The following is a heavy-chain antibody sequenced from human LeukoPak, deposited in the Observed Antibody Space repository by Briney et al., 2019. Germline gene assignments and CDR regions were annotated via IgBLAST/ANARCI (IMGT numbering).Heavy chain of an antibody. CDR2: ISGSGGST. CDR1: GLAVSSNY. D-gene: IGHD2-2*01. CDR3: ASQLSSFNY. V-gene: IGHV3-23*01. Sequence: GGSLRLSCAASGLAVSSNYMSWVRQAPGKGLEWVSVISGSGGSTYYADSVKGRFTISRDNSKNTLYLQMNSLRAEDTAVYYCASQLSSFNYWGQGTLVTVSS. J-gene: IGHJ4*02.